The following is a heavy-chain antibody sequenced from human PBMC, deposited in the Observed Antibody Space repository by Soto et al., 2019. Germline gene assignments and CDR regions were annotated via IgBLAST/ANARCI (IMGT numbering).Heavy chain of an antibody. Sequence: ASVKVSCKASGYTFTIYGISWVRQAPGQGLEWMGWISAYNGNTNYAQELQGRVTMTTDTSTSTAYMELRSLRSDDTAVYYCARVTVTMVRGVSPRFDPWGQGTLVTVSS. J-gene: IGHJ5*02. D-gene: IGHD3-10*01. V-gene: IGHV1-18*01. CDR1: GYTFTIYG. CDR2: ISAYNGNT. CDR3: ARVTVTMVRGVSPRFDP.